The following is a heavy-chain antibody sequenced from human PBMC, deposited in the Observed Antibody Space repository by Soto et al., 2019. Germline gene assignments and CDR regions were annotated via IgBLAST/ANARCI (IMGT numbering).Heavy chain of an antibody. V-gene: IGHV4-59*08. CDR2: IDSNGGT. J-gene: IGHJ6*02. D-gene: IGHD3-10*01. CDR1: DDSSSNYK. Sequence: QVQLQESGPGLVKPSETLSLTCTVSDDSSSNYKWSWIRQPPGRRLEWIGYIDSNGGTSYNPSLHSRVTISVDTSTKRCFLTLSSVTAADTAVYDCVRQWFGRLHGRVDVWGQGTTVTVSS. CDR3: VRQWFGRLHGRVDV.